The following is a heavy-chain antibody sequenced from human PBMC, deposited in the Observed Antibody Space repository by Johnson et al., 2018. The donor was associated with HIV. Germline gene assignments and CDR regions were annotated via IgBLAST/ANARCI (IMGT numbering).Heavy chain of an antibody. D-gene: IGHD3-16*01. V-gene: IGHV3-30*04. CDR3: AKDERQLGGWSHAFDI. Sequence: HWVRQAPGKGLEWVAVISYDGSNKYYADSVKGRFTISRDNAKNSLFLQMNSLRAEDTAVYYCAKDERQLGGWSHAFDIWGQGTKVTVSS. CDR2: ISYDGSNK. J-gene: IGHJ3*02.